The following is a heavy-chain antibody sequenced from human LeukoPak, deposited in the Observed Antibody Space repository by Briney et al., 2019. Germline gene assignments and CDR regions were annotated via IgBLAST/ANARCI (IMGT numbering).Heavy chain of an antibody. J-gene: IGHJ5*02. CDR3: ASQIFGVVIRWGNWFDP. V-gene: IGHV4-39*01. CDR1: GGSISSSSYY. Sequence: SETLSLTCTVSGGSISSSSYYWGWIRQPPGKGLEWIGTIYYSGSTYYNPSLKSRVTISVDTSKNQFSLKLSSVTAADTAVYYCASQIFGVVIRWGNWFDPWGQGTLVTVSS. D-gene: IGHD3-3*01. CDR2: IYYSGST.